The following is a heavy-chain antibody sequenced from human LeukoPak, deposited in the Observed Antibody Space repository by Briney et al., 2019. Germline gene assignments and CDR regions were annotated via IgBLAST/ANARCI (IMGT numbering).Heavy chain of an antibody. CDR1: GYTFTGYY. J-gene: IGHJ5*02. CDR2: INPNSGGT. D-gene: IGHD3-3*01. Sequence: ASVKVSCKASGYTFTGYYMHWVRQAPGQGLEWMGWINPNSGGTNYAQKFQGRVTMTRDTSISTAYMELSRLRSDDTAVYYCARGDTIFGVVIPGWFDPWGQGTLVTVSS. CDR3: ARGDTIFGVVIPGWFDP. V-gene: IGHV1-2*02.